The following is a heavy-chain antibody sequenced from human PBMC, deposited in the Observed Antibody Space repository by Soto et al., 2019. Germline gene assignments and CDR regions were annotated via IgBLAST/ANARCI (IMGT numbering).Heavy chain of an antibody. CDR3: AGGRYYDSSGYFRGSWFDP. Sequence: PSETLSLTCTVSGGSISSYYWSWIRQPPGKGLEWIGYIYYSGSTNYNPSLKSRVTISVDTSKNQFSLKLSSVTAADTAVYYCAGGRYYDSSGYFRGSWFDPWGQGTLGTVSS. D-gene: IGHD3-22*01. CDR2: IYYSGST. V-gene: IGHV4-59*01. CDR1: GGSISSYY. J-gene: IGHJ5*02.